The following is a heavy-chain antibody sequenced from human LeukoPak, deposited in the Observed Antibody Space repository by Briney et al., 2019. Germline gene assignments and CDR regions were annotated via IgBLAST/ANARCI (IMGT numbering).Heavy chain of an antibody. D-gene: IGHD4-17*01. Sequence: GGSLRLSCAASGFTFSSYGMHWVRQAPGKGLEWVAVISYDGSNKYCADSVKGRFTISRDNSKNTLYLQMNSLRAEDTAVYYCANGYGDYVVETTMDYWGQGTLVTVSS. J-gene: IGHJ4*02. CDR1: GFTFSSYG. CDR2: ISYDGSNK. CDR3: ANGYGDYVVETTMDY. V-gene: IGHV3-30*18.